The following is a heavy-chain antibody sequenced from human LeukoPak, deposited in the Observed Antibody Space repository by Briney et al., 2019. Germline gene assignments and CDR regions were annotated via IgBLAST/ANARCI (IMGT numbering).Heavy chain of an antibody. Sequence: GGSLRLSCAASGFTFSSYAMHWVRQAPGKGLEWVAVISYDGSNKYYADSVKGRFTISRDNSKNTLYLQMNSLRAEDTAVYYCARLQGSGSPPFDYWGQGTLVTVSS. CDR2: ISYDGSNK. CDR3: ARLQGSGSPPFDY. V-gene: IGHV3-30-3*01. J-gene: IGHJ4*02. CDR1: GFTFSSYA. D-gene: IGHD3-10*01.